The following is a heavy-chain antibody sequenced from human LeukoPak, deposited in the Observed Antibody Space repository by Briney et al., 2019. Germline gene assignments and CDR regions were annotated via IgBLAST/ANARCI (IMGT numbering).Heavy chain of an antibody. Sequence: ASVKVSCKASGYTFTSYDINWVRQATGQGLEWMGWMNPNSGNTGYAQKFQGRVTMTRNTSISTAYMELSSLRSEDTAVYYCARGPMEQLVRLWYYXXYXGMDVWGQGTTVTVSS. J-gene: IGHJ6*02. V-gene: IGHV1-8*01. CDR1: GYTFTSYD. D-gene: IGHD6-6*01. CDR2: MNPNSGNT. CDR3: ARGPMEQLVRLWYYXXYXGMDV.